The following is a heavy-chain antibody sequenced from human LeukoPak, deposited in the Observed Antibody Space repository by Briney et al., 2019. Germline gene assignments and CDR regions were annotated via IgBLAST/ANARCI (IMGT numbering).Heavy chain of an antibody. CDR2: IYHSGST. Sequence: SETLSLTCTVSGYSISSGCYWGWIRQPPGKGLEWIGSIYHSGSTYYNPSLKSRVTISVDTSKNQFSLKLSSVTAADTAVYYCARDADSSSWYRIYWGQGTLVTVSS. J-gene: IGHJ4*02. D-gene: IGHD6-13*01. CDR3: ARDADSSSWYRIY. CDR1: GYSISSGCY. V-gene: IGHV4-38-2*02.